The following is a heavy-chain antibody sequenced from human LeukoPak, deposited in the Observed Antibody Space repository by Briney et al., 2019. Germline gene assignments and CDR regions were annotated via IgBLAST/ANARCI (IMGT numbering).Heavy chain of an antibody. CDR2: INNDGSTT. CDR3: ARGGVDS. D-gene: IGHD3-16*01. CDR1: GFTFNTYW. J-gene: IGHJ4*02. V-gene: IGHV3-74*01. Sequence: GGSLRLSCAASGFTFNTYWMHWVRQAPGTGLVWVSRINNDGSTTTYADSVKGRFTISRGNAKKTLYLQMNRLRVEDTAVYYCARGGVDSWGQGTLVTVSS.